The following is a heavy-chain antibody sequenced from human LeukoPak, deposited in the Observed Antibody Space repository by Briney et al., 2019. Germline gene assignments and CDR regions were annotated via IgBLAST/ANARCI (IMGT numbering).Heavy chain of an antibody. D-gene: IGHD5-24*01. CDR2: IKSKTDGGTT. V-gene: IGHV3-15*01. CDR3: TTSRDGYNWDAFDI. CDR1: GFTFSNAW. J-gene: IGHJ3*02. Sequence: GGSLRLSCAASGFTFSNAWMSWVRQAPGKGLEWVGRIKSKTDGGTTDYAAPVKGRFTISRDDSKNTLYLQMNSLKTEDTAVYYCTTSRDGYNWDAFDIWGQGTMVTVSS.